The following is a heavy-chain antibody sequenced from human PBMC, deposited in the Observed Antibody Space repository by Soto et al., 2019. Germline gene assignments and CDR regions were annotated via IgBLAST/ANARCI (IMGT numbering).Heavy chain of an antibody. CDR1: GYTFTSYA. Sequence: ASVQVSGKASGYTFTSYAMHGVRQAPGQRHEWMGWINVGNGNTKYSQKFQGRVTMTRDTSASTAYMELSSLRSEDTAICCCAREPGGSVSYQYYLDYWCRGTLGAHSS. CDR3: AREPGGSVSYQYYLDY. CDR2: INVGNGNT. V-gene: IGHV1-3*01. D-gene: IGHD3-10*01. J-gene: IGHJ4*01.